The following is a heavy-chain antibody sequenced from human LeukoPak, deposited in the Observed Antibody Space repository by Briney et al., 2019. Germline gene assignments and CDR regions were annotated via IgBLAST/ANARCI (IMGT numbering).Heavy chain of an antibody. CDR1: GYTLTELS. Sequence: GASVKVSCKVSGYTLTELSMHWVRQAPGKGLEWMGGFDPEDGETIYAQKFQGRVTMTEDASTDTAYMELSSLRSEDTAVYYCATLTGYYRGGDCYMYYFDYWGQGTLVTVSS. J-gene: IGHJ4*02. D-gene: IGHD2-21*02. V-gene: IGHV1-24*01. CDR2: FDPEDGET. CDR3: ATLTGYYRGGDCYMYYFDY.